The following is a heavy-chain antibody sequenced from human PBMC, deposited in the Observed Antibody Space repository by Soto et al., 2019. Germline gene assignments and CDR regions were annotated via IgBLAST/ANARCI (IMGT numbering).Heavy chain of an antibody. Sequence: PGGSLRLSCAGTGFTFITYAMNWVRQAPGKGLEWVSTVTASGRTTYYSDSVEGRFTISRDNSKNTLYLQMNSLRAEDTAVYYCAKDPASVNSIAVAGTWYYFDYWGQGTLVTV. CDR3: AKDPASVNSIAVAGTWYYFDY. D-gene: IGHD6-19*01. CDR1: GFTFITYA. CDR2: VTASGRTT. V-gene: IGHV3-23*01. J-gene: IGHJ4*02.